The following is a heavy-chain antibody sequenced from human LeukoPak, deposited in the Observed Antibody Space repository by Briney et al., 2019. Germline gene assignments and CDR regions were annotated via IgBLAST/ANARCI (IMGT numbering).Heavy chain of an antibody. J-gene: IGHJ4*02. CDR1: GGTVSRYP. CDR3: ARSDYGGNSITRFYFDY. V-gene: IGHV1-69*13. D-gene: IGHD4-23*01. Sequence: GASVKVSCKASGGTVSRYPISWVRQAPGQGLEWMGGIIPIFGTANYAQKFQGRVTITADESTSTAYMELSSLRSEDTAVYYCARSDYGGNSITRFYFDYWGQGTLVTVSS. CDR2: IIPIFGTA.